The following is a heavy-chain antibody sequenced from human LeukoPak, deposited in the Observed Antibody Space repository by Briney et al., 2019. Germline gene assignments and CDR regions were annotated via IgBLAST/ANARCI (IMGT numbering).Heavy chain of an antibody. V-gene: IGHV4-59*12. CDR2: IYYTGST. CDR3: ARETSGGYVWEGFDY. J-gene: IGHJ4*02. D-gene: IGHD5-12*01. CDR1: GGSISSSF. Sequence: SETLSLTCTVSGGSISSSFWSWIRQSPGKRPEWIGGIYYTGSTDYNPSLKSRVIISVDTSKNQFSLKLSSVTAADTAVYYCARETSGGYVWEGFDYWGQGTLVTVSS.